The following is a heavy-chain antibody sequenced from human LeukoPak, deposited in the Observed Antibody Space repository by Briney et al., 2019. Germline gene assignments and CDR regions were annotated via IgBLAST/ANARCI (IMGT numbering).Heavy chain of an antibody. CDR3: ARSLPSWPASMYYFDY. D-gene: IGHD2-2*01. J-gene: IGHJ4*02. Sequence: ASVKLSCXASGYTFTGDYIHWVRPAPGQGLAWMGRTNRNSGVKNYAQKFQGRVPMTRDTSIITAYMELSRLRSDDTAVYYCARSLPSWPASMYYFDYWGQGTLVTVSS. V-gene: IGHV1-2*06. CDR2: TNRNSGVK. CDR1: GYTFTGDY.